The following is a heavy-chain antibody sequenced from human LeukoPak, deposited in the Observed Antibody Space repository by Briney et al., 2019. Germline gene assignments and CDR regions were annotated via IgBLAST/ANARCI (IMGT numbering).Heavy chain of an antibody. CDR3: AREDTAKDAFDI. V-gene: IGHV4-59*01. Sequence: SETLSLTCTVSGGSISSYYWSWIRQPPGKGLEWIGYIYYSGSTNYNPSLKSRVTISVDTSKNQFALKLSSVTAADTAVYYCAREDTAKDAFDIWGQGTMVTVSS. CDR2: IYYSGST. J-gene: IGHJ3*02. CDR1: GGSISSYY. D-gene: IGHD5-18*01.